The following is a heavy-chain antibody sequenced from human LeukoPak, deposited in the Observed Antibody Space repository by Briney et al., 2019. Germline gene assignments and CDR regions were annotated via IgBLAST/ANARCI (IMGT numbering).Heavy chain of an antibody. J-gene: IGHJ4*02. CDR2: IIPVFGTA. CDR1: GCTFSSYG. Sequence: VTSVKVSCKASGCTFSSYGISWVRQAPGQGLEWMGGIIPVFGTANYAQSFQVRITITADNSTSTSYMELSSLRSEDTVFYFKQKPEYDILTGSQPPFDYWGQGTLVTVSS. D-gene: IGHD3-9*01. V-gene: IGHV1-69*06. CDR3: QKPEYDILTGSQPPFDY.